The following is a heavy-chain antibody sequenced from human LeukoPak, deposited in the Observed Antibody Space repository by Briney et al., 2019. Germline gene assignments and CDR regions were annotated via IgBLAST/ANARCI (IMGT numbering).Heavy chain of an antibody. CDR2: IIPILGTA. CDR1: GGTFSSYA. CDR3: ASGPWGPPLDV. Sequence: SVKLSCNASGGTFSSYAISWVRQASGQGREWMGRIIPILGTANYAQKFQRRVTITADNYTSTAYMELSSLRSEDTAVYYCASGPWGPPLDVWGKGTTVTVSS. V-gene: IGHV1-69*04. J-gene: IGHJ6*04. D-gene: IGHD7-27*01.